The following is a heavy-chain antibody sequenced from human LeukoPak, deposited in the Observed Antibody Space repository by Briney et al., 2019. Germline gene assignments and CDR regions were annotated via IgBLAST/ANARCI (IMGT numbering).Heavy chain of an antibody. CDR2: IKQDGSEK. J-gene: IGHJ6*02. CDR3: ARDRWWFGELFRSFYYYYGMDV. Sequence: GGSLRLSCAASGFTFSSYWMSWVRHAPGKGLEWVTNIKQDGSEKYYVDSVKGRFTISRDNAKNSLYLQMNSLRAEDTAVYYCARDRWWFGELFRSFYYYYGMDVWGQGTTVTVSS. CDR1: GFTFSSYW. V-gene: IGHV3-7*01. D-gene: IGHD3-10*01.